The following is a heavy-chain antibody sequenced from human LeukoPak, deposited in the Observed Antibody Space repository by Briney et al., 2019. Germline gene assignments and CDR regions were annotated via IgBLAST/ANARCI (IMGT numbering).Heavy chain of an antibody. CDR1: GGSISSGSYY. Sequence: PSETLSLTCTVSGGSISSGSYYWSWIRQPAGKGLEWIGRIYTSGSTNYNPSLKSRVTISVDTSKNQFSLKLSSVTAADTAVYYCAREGRYCSSTSCYWGTGLYNWFDPSGQGTLVTVSS. D-gene: IGHD2-2*01. J-gene: IGHJ5*02. CDR3: AREGRYCSSTSCYWGTGLYNWFDP. V-gene: IGHV4-61*02. CDR2: IYTSGST.